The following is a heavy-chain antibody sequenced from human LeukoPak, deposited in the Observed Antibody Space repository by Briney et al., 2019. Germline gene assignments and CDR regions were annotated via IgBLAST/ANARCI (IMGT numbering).Heavy chain of an antibody. D-gene: IGHD3-22*01. Sequence: ASVKVSCKASGYTFTGYYMHWVRQAPGQGLEWMVWINPNSGGTSYAQKFQGRVTMTRAPSISPDYMELSRMRYDDTAVYYCASDDSSGYYPTYYFDYWGQGTLVTVSS. CDR2: INPNSGGT. CDR1: GYTFTGYY. CDR3: ASDDSSGYYPTYYFDY. J-gene: IGHJ4*02. V-gene: IGHV1-2*02.